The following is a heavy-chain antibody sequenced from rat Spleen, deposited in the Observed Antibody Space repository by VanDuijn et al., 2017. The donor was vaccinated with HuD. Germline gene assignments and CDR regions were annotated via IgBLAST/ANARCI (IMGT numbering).Heavy chain of an antibody. D-gene: IGHD5-1*01. CDR3: ARERTWERYFDY. V-gene: IGHV5-43*01. J-gene: IGHJ2*01. Sequence: EVQLVESGGGLVQPGSSLKVSCVASGFTFSSYVMHWFRQAPENGIDWLAYINSDSSSTHYAETVKGRFTISRDNAKNTVDMQLSSLRSEDTAMYFCARERTWERYFDYWGQGVVVTVSS. CDR1: GFTFSSYV. CDR2: INSDSSST.